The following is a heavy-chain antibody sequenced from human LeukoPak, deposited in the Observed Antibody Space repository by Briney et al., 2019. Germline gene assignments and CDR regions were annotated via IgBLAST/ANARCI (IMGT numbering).Heavy chain of an antibody. J-gene: IGHJ4*02. V-gene: IGHV1-69*05. CDR3: ATGISSFGELSVPFDY. CDR2: IIPIFGTA. CDR1: GGIFSSYA. D-gene: IGHD3-10*01. Sequence: SVKVSCKASGGIFSSYAISWVRQAPGQGLEWMGRIIPIFGTANYAQKFQGRVTITTDESTSTAYMELSSLRSEDTAVYYCATGISSFGELSVPFDYWGQGTLVTVSS.